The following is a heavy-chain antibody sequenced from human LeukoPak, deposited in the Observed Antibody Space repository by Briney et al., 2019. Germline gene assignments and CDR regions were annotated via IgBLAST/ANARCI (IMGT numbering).Heavy chain of an antibody. CDR2: ISGSGGST. CDR3: AKDASGSYYRYYFDY. V-gene: IGHV3-23*01. D-gene: IGHD1-26*01. Sequence: GGSLRLSCAASGFTFSSYAISWVRQAPGKGLEWVSAISGSGGSTYYADSVKGRFTISRDNSKNTLYLQMNSLRAEDTAVYYCAKDASGSYYRYYFDYWGQGTLVTVSS. CDR1: GFTFSSYA. J-gene: IGHJ4*02.